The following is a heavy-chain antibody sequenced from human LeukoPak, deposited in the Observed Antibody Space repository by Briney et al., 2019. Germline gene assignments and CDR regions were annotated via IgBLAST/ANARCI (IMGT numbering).Heavy chain of an antibody. D-gene: IGHD2-2*01. Sequence: ASVKVSCKASGYTFTGYYMHWVRQAPGQGLDWMGWINPNSGGTNYAQKFQGRVTMTRDTSLSTAYMELSRLRSDDTAVYYCARDYLKYQLLLGWFDPWGQGTLVTVSS. CDR2: INPNSGGT. J-gene: IGHJ5*02. CDR1: GYTFTGYY. CDR3: ARDYLKYQLLLGWFDP. V-gene: IGHV1-2*02.